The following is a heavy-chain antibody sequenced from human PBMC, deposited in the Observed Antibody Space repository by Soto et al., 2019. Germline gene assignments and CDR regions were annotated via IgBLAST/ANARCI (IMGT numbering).Heavy chain of an antibody. Sequence: QVQLVESGGGVVQPGRSLRLSCAASGFTFSSYGMHWVRQAPGKGLEWVAVISYDGSNKYYADSVKGRFTISRDNSKNTLYLQMNSLRAEDTAVYYCAKSLFWGSLTNYYYYGMDVWGQGTTVTVSS. D-gene: IGHD3-16*01. V-gene: IGHV3-30*18. CDR3: AKSLFWGSLTNYYYYGMDV. CDR1: GFTFSSYG. J-gene: IGHJ6*02. CDR2: ISYDGSNK.